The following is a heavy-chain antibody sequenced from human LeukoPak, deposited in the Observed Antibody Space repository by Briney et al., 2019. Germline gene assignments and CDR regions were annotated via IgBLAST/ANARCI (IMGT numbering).Heavy chain of an antibody. CDR1: GFTFSSYN. CDR3: ARDVLIAADGVIRLDAFDI. J-gene: IGHJ3*02. Sequence: PWGSLRLSCAASGFTFSSYNMNWVRHTPGKGLEWVSSVSSSSSFIYYADSGKGRFTISRDNAKNSLYLQMNSLRAEDTAVYYCARDVLIAADGVIRLDAFDIWGQGTVVTVSS. D-gene: IGHD6-13*01. CDR2: VSSSSSFI. V-gene: IGHV3-21*01.